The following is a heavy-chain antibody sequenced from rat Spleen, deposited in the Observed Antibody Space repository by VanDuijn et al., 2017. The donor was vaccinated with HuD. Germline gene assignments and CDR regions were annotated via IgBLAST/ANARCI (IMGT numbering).Heavy chain of an antibody. V-gene: IGHV4-2*01. J-gene: IGHJ2*01. CDR2: INGDSSTI. Sequence: EVKLVESGGSLVQPGRSLKLSCAGSGFNFNDYWMGWVRQAPGKGLEWIGEINGDSSTINYSPSLKDKFTISRDNAQNTLYLQMNKLGSEDTVIYYCARAIPRYFDYWGQGVMVTVSS. D-gene: IGHD2-1*01. CDR3: ARAIPRYFDY. CDR1: GFNFNDYW.